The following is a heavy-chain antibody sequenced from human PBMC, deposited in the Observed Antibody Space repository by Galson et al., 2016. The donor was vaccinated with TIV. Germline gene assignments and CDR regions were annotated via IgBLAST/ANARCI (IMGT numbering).Heavy chain of an antibody. J-gene: IGHJ4*02. CDR3: ARMVYGNYPPRFYYDN. D-gene: IGHD4-11*01. CDR2: IDWDDDT. Sequence: PALVKPTQTLTLTCTVSGVSLRTNGMRVTWIRQPPGKALEWLARIDWDDDTYYSTSLKTRLTISKDTSKNQVVLKMTSMDPVDTATYYCARMVYGNYPPRFYYDNWGQGILVTVSS. CDR1: GVSLRTNGMR. V-gene: IGHV2-70*04.